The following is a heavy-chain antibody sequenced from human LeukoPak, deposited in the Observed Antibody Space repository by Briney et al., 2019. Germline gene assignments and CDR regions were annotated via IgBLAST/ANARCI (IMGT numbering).Heavy chain of an antibody. CDR1: GFTFSSYW. CDR3: ARDPGATIVDY. V-gene: IGHV3-74*01. J-gene: IGHJ4*02. D-gene: IGHD5-12*01. CDR2: INSDGSST. Sequence: PGGSLRLSCAASGFTFSSYWMHWVRQAPGKGLVWVSRINSDGSSTSYADSVEGRFTISRDNAKNTLYLQMNSLRAEDTAVYYCARDPGATIVDYWGQGTLVTVSS.